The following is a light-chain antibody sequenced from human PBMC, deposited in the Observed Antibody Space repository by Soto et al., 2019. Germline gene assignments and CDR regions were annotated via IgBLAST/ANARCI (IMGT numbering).Light chain of an antibody. CDR2: GAS. V-gene: IGKV3-20*01. J-gene: IGKJ4*01. Sequence: EIVLTPSPGTLSLSPGERATLSCRASQSVSSSYLAWYQQKPGQAPRLLIYGASSRATGIPDRFSGSGSGTDFTLTISRLEPEDFAVYYCQQYGSRVTFGGGTKVDIK. CDR3: QQYGSRVT. CDR1: QSVSSSY.